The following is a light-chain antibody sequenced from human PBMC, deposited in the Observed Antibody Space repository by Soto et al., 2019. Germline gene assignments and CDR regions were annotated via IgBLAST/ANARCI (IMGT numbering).Light chain of an antibody. CDR1: QTVSTW. CDR3: QQNYNNPRP. Sequence: DIQMTQSPSTLSAAVGDRVTITCRASQTVSTWLAWYQQKPGKAPKLLIYAASSLQSGVPSRFSGSGSGTDFSLTISGLEPEDFITYYSQQNYNNPRPFGQGTKVDNK. V-gene: IGKV1-5*01. J-gene: IGKJ2*01. CDR2: AAS.